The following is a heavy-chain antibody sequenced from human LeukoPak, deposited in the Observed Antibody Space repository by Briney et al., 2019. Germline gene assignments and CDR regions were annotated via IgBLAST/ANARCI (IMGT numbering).Heavy chain of an antibody. J-gene: IGHJ4*02. CDR3: AKDEDYYGSVSYPDY. D-gene: IGHD3-10*01. CDR1: GFTFSSYA. CDR2: ISGSGGST. V-gene: IGHV3-23*01. Sequence: GGSLRLSCAASGFTFSSYAMSWVRQAPGKGLEWVAAISGSGGSTYYADSVKGRFTISRDNSKNTLYLQMNGLRAEDTAVYYCAKDEDYYGSVSYPDYWGQGTLVTVSS.